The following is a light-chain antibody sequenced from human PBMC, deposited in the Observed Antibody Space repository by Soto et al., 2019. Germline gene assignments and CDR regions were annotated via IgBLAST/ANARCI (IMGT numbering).Light chain of an antibody. V-gene: IGKV3-20*01. Sequence: IVLTQSPGTLSLSPGERATLSCRASQSVSSSYLAWYQQKPGQAPRLLIYGASSRATGIPDRFSGSGSGTDFTLTISRREPEEFAVYYCQQYGSPPWTFGQGTKVEIK. J-gene: IGKJ1*01. CDR1: QSVSSSY. CDR3: QQYGSPPWT. CDR2: GAS.